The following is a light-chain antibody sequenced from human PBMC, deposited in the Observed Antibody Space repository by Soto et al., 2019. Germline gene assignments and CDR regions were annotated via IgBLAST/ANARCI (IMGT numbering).Light chain of an antibody. V-gene: IGKV1-5*01. Sequence: DIQMTQSPSTLSASVGDRVTITCRASQNINRWLAWYQQKPGKAPKVLIYDASRLESGVPSRFSGSGTGTEFTLTISSLQPDDVATYYCQQYNSPATFGQGTKLEIK. J-gene: IGKJ2*01. CDR3: QQYNSPAT. CDR2: DAS. CDR1: QNINRW.